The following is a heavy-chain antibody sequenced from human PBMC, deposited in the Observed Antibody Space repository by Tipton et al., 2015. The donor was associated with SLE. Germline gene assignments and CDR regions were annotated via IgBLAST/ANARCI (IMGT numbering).Heavy chain of an antibody. J-gene: IGHJ4*02. D-gene: IGHD3-22*01. V-gene: IGHV4-39*07. CDR2: INHSGST. CDR3: ARIRYAYDSSGYSLFDS. CDR1: GGSVSSSSYY. Sequence: TLSLTCTVSGGSVSSSSYYWGWIRQPPGKGLEWIGDINHSGSTNYNPSLKSRVTISLDTSKNQFSLNLNSVTAADMAVYYCARIRYAYDSSGYSLFDSWGQGTLVTISS.